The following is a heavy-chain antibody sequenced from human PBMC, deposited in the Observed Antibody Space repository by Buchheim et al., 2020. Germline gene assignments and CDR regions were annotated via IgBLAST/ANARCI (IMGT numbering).Heavy chain of an antibody. Sequence: QVQLVESGGGVVQPGRSLRLSCAASGFTFSSYGMHWVRQAPGKGREWVAVISYDGSNKYYADSVKGRFTTSRDNSKTTLYLQMNSLRAEDTAVCYCARTVRDAFDIWGQGK. V-gene: IGHV3-30*03. J-gene: IGHJ3*02. CDR1: GFTFSSYG. CDR3: ARTVRDAFDI. CDR2: ISYDGSNK. D-gene: IGHD4-17*01.